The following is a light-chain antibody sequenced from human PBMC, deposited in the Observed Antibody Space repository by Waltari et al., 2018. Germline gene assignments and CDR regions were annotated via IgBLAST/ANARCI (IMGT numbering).Light chain of an antibody. V-gene: IGKV3-20*01. Sequence: EIVLTQSPGTLSLSPGERATLSCRASQSVSNNYLNWYQQKPGQAPRLLIHGASSRATGIADRFSGSGYGTDFTLTISRLEPEDFAVYYCQQYDGIVLTFGGGTRVEI. CDR2: GAS. CDR3: QQYDGIVLT. J-gene: IGKJ4*01. CDR1: QSVSNNY.